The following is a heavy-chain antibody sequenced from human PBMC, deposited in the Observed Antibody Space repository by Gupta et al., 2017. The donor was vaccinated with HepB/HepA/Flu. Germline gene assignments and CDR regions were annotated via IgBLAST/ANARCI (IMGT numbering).Heavy chain of an antibody. J-gene: IGHJ4*02. CDR2: INPDSNLA. CDR3: ARDMSYLYDF. Sequence: QVQLVQSGPEVKKPGASVKVSCKASGYTFSGYYIHWLRQAPGQGLEWMGWINPDSNLANYAQNSQGRVTMTRDTSITTAYMELTSLRSDDTAIYYCARDMSYLYDFWGQGTLVSVSS. D-gene: IGHD2-15*01. CDR1: GYTFSGYY. V-gene: IGHV1-2*02.